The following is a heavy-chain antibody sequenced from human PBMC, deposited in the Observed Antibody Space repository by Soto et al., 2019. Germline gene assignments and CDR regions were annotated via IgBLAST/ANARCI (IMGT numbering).Heavy chain of an antibody. D-gene: IGHD3-3*01. CDR2: INHSGST. V-gene: IGHV4-34*01. CDR3: ARVPIGVVTSKPFDY. J-gene: IGHJ4*02. CDR1: GGSFSGYY. Sequence: SETLSVTCAVYGGSFSGYYLSWIRTPPGKGLEWIGEINHSGSTNYNPSLKSRVTISVDTSKNQFSLKLSSVTAADTAVYYCARVPIGVVTSKPFDYWGQGTLVTVSS.